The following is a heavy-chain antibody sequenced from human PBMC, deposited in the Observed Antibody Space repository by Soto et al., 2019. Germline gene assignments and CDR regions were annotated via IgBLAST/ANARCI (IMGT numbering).Heavy chain of an antibody. CDR2: INHSGST. D-gene: IGHD3-3*01. Sequence: SETLSLTCAVYGGSFSGYYWSWIRQPPGKGLEWIGEINHSGSTNYNPSLKSRVTISVDTSKNQFSLKLSSVTAADTAVYYCASTYARITIFGVVIIQNYGMDVWGQGTTVTVAS. J-gene: IGHJ6*02. CDR3: ASTYARITIFGVVIIQNYGMDV. CDR1: GGSFSGYY. V-gene: IGHV4-34*01.